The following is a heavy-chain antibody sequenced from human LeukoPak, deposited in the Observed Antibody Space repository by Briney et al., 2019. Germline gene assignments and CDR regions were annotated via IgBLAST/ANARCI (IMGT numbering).Heavy chain of an antibody. D-gene: IGHD3-16*01. V-gene: IGHV3-21*01. J-gene: IGHJ4*02. CDR1: GFTFSSYS. Sequence: GGSLRLSCAASGFTFSSYSMNWVRQAPGKGLEWVSSINSDSSLMYYAESVKGRFTISRDNARNSLYLQMNSLRAEDTAVYYCIRDLFDDYSLDYWGRGALVTVSS. CDR2: INSDSSLM. CDR3: IRDLFDDYSLDY.